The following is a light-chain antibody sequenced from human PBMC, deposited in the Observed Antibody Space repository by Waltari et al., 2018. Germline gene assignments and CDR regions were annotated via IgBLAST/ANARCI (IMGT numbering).Light chain of an antibody. CDR3: MQGTHFPLT. CDR2: QVF. V-gene: IGKV2-30*01. Sequence: DVLMTKSPVSLPVTPGQPASMTCRSSQSLLDTNGNTYLSWLLQKPGQPPRRLIYQVFNRDSGVPDRFRGSGAGTDFTLEISRVEAEDVGVYYCMQGTHFPLTFGGGTRVEIK. J-gene: IGKJ4*01. CDR1: QSLLDTNGNTY.